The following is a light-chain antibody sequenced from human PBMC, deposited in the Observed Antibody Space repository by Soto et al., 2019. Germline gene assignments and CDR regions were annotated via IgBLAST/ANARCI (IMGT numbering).Light chain of an antibody. CDR2: LEGSGSY. V-gene: IGLV4-60*03. CDR3: ETWDSNTHV. CDR1: SGHSSYI. J-gene: IGLJ1*01. Sequence: QPVLTQSSSASASLGSSVKLTCTLSSGHSSYIIAWHQQQPGKAPRYLMKLEGSGSYNKGSGVPDRFSGSSSGADRYLTISNLQSEDEADYYCETWDSNTHVFGTVTKVTVL.